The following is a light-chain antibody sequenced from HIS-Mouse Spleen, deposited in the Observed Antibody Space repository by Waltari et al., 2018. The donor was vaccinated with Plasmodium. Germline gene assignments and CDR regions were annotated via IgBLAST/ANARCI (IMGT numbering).Light chain of an antibody. CDR2: GAS. CDR1: QSVSSN. Sequence: EIVMTQSPATLSVSPGERATLSCRASQSVSSNLAWYQQKPGQAPRLLIYGASTRATGIPARFSGSGSGTEFTLSISSLQPDDSATYYCQQYNSLLTCGGGTKLEIK. V-gene: IGKV3-15*01. J-gene: IGKJ4*01. CDR3: QQYNSLLT.